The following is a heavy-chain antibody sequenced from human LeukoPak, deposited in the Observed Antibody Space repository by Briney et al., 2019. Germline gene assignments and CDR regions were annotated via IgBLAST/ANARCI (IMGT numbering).Heavy chain of an antibody. Sequence: PSETLSLTCTVSGGPISTYQWSWIRQPPGEGLEWIGYIYYSGSTNYNPSLKSRVTISVDTSKNQFSLKLSSVTAADTAVYYCARVEWFGELSPFDIWGQGTMVTVSS. V-gene: IGHV4-59*01. CDR2: IYYSGST. CDR1: GGPISTYQ. J-gene: IGHJ3*02. D-gene: IGHD3-10*01. CDR3: ARVEWFGELSPFDI.